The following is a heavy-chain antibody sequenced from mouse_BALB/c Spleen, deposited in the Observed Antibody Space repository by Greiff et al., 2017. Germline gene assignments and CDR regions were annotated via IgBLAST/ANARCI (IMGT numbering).Heavy chain of an antibody. D-gene: IGHD1-2*01. CDR3: ARTTAHYFDY. Sequence: QVHVKQPGAELVMPGASVKMSCKASGYTFTDYWMHWVKQRPGQGLEWIGAIDTSDSYTSYNQKFKGKATLTVDESSSTAYMQLSSLTSEDSAVYYCARTTAHYFDYWGQGTTLTVSS. CDR1: GYTFTDYW. V-gene: IGHV1-69*01. J-gene: IGHJ2*01. CDR2: IDTSDSYT.